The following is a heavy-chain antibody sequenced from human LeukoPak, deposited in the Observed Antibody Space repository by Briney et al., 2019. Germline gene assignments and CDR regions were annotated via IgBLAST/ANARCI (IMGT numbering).Heavy chain of an antibody. V-gene: IGHV3-33*01. CDR2: IWYDGSNK. D-gene: IGHD3-3*01. Sequence: PGGSLRLSCAASGFTFSSYGMHWVRQAPGKGLEWVAVIWYDGSNKYYADSVKGRFTISRDNSKNTLYLQMNSLRAEDTAVYYCARQNRPLRFLDYWGQGTLVTVSS. CDR1: GFTFSSYG. J-gene: IGHJ4*02. CDR3: ARQNRPLRFLDY.